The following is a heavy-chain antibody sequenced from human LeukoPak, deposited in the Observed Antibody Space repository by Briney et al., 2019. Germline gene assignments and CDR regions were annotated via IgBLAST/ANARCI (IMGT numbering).Heavy chain of an antibody. J-gene: IGHJ3*02. CDR3: ARHGQEGDPFDSGSYNAYDI. D-gene: IGHD3-10*01. CDR1: GASISSSDYY. Sequence: PSETLSLTCVLSGASISSSDYYWTWIRQPPGKRLEWIGYISYSGSTDYNPSLKSRVTISADTSKNQFSLKLRSVTAADTALYYCARHGQEGDPFDSGSYNAYDIWGQGTLVTVSS. CDR2: ISYSGST. V-gene: IGHV4-61*05.